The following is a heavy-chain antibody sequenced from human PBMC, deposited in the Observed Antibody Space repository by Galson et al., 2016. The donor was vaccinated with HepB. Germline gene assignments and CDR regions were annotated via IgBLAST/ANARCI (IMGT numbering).Heavy chain of an antibody. Sequence: SVKVSCKASGYTFNSYGVNWVRQAPGQGLEWMAWISPYNGNTNYAQNLQGRVTLTADTSASTAYMELRSLRSDDTAMYYCARDDLSGGGDFDFWGQGTLVTVSS. CDR2: ISPYNGNT. V-gene: IGHV1-18*04. D-gene: IGHD2-15*01. CDR1: GYTFNSYG. J-gene: IGHJ4*02. CDR3: ARDDLSGGGDFDF.